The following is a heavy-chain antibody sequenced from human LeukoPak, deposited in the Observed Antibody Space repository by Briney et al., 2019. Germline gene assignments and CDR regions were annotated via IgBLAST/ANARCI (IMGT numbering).Heavy chain of an antibody. D-gene: IGHD6-13*01. Sequence: PGGSLRLSCTASGFTFSSSHWMHWVRQAPGKGLEWVAVISYDGSNKYYADSVKGRFTISRDNSKNTLYLQMNSLRAEDTAVYYCARIAAAGTWGPFDYWGQGTLVTVSS. CDR2: ISYDGSNK. CDR3: ARIAAAGTWGPFDY. J-gene: IGHJ4*02. CDR1: GFTFSSSHW. V-gene: IGHV3-30-3*01.